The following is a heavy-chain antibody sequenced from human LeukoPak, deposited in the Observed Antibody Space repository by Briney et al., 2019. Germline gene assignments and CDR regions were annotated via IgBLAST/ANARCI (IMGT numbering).Heavy chain of an antibody. V-gene: IGHV3-30*03. D-gene: IGHD2-15*01. CDR3: ARDRAVALPTYFYYMDV. CDR1: GFTFPTYV. CDR2: ISQTGSIE. J-gene: IGHJ6*03. Sequence: PGGSLRLSCAASGFTFPTYVIHWVRQAPGKELEWVAVISQTGSIETYADSVRGRFSISRDNSDSTVYLQMNSLKTEDTAVYYCARDRAVALPTYFYYMDVWGKGTTVIVSS.